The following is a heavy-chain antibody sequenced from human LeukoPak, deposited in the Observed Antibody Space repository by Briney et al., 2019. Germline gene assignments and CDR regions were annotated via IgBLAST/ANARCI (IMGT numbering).Heavy chain of an antibody. Sequence: GGSLRLSCAVSGFTFSDYWMTWVRQALGRGLEWVANIKEDGSDKQYVDSVQGRFTISRDNAENSLYLQMNSLRAEDTAVYYCARGLYWGLDWYFDLWGRGTLVTVSS. CDR1: GFTFSDYW. CDR2: IKEDGSDK. D-gene: IGHD2-8*02. V-gene: IGHV3-7*01. J-gene: IGHJ2*01. CDR3: ARGLYWGLDWYFDL.